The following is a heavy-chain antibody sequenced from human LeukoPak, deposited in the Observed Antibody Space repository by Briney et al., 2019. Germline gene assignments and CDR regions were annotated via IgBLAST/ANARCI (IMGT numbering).Heavy chain of an antibody. D-gene: IGHD2-2*01. CDR2: ISAYNGYT. V-gene: IGHV1-18*01. CDR3: ARDKAPYCSSTSCYLHWFDP. Sequence: ASVKVSCKSSGYTFSSYGITWVRQAPGQGLEWMGWISAYNGYTDYSQKLQGRVTVTTDTSTSTVYMELRSLRSDDTAVYYCARDKAPYCSSTSCYLHWFDPWGQGTLVTVSS. J-gene: IGHJ5*02. CDR1: GYTFSSYG.